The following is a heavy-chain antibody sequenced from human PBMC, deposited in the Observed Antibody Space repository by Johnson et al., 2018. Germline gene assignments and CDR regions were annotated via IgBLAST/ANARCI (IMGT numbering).Heavy chain of an antibody. CDR1: GFTFSSYG. CDR2: IWYDGSNK. D-gene: IGHD6-13*01. Sequence: QVQLVQSGGGLVQPGGSLRLSCAASGFTFSSYGMHWVRQAPGKGLEWVAVIWYDGSNKYYADSVKGRFTISRDNSKNTLYLQMNSLRAEDTAVYYCARDWVAAAGHEYFQHWGQGTLVTVSS. J-gene: IGHJ1*01. CDR3: ARDWVAAAGHEYFQH. V-gene: IGHV3-33*08.